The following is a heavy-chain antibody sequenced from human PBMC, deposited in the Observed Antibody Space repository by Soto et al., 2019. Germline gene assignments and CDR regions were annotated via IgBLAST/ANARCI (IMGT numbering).Heavy chain of an antibody. CDR3: ARDDLPDYDYGDYGRVD. V-gene: IGHV1-18*01. Sequence: ASAQVSCKACCYTFASEGISCVRQAPGHGLEWMGWISAYNGNTNYAQKLQGRVTMTTDTSTSTAYMELRSLRSDDTAVYYCARDDLPDYDYGDYGRVDWGQGTLFTIFS. CDR1: CYTFASEG. D-gene: IGHD4-17*01. CDR2: ISAYNGNT. J-gene: IGHJ4*02.